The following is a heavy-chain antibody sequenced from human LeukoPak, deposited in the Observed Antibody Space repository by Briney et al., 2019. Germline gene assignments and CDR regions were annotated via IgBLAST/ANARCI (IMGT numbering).Heavy chain of an antibody. CDR3: ARDYGDYKKAFDI. V-gene: IGHV4-34*01. Sequence: SETLSLTCAVYGGSFSGYYWSWIRQPPGKGLEWIGEINHSGSTNYNPSLKSRVTISVDTSKNQFSLKLSSVTAADTAVYYCARDYGDYKKAFDIWGQGTMVTVSS. J-gene: IGHJ3*02. D-gene: IGHD4-17*01. CDR2: INHSGST. CDR1: GGSFSGYY.